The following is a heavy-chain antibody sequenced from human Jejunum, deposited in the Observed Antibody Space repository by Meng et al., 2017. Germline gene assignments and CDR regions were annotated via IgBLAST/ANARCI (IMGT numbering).Heavy chain of an antibody. CDR2: IYYTGRT. D-gene: IGHD5-24*01. J-gene: IGHJ4*02. CDR3: VARDGYNSPALGY. Sequence: QVQLQESGPGLVKPSRTLSLTCTVSGGSLSSGGYYWNWIRQHAGRGLEWIGYIYYTGRTDYNPSLRSRVTISRDTSKNQFSLKVTSVTAADTAMYYCVARDGYNSPALGYWCQGNLVTVSS. CDR1: GGSLSSGGYY. V-gene: IGHV4-31*03.